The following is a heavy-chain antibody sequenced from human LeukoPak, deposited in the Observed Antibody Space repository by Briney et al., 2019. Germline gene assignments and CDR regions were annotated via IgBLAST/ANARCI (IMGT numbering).Heavy chain of an antibody. Sequence: GGSLRLSCAASGFTFSSYGMHWVRQAPGKGLEWVAFIRYDGSNKYYADSVKGRFTISRDNSKNTLYLQMNSLRAEDTAVYYCARSPHQYSSSFYYYYYMDVWGKGTTVTVSS. CDR2: IRYDGSNK. V-gene: IGHV3-30*02. D-gene: IGHD6-6*01. J-gene: IGHJ6*03. CDR1: GFTFSSYG. CDR3: ARSPHQYSSSFYYYYYMDV.